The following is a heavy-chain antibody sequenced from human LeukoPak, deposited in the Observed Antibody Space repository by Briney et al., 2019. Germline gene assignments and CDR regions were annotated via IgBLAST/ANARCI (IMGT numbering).Heavy chain of an antibody. CDR3: ARDYDILTGSYNWFDP. CDR1: GGSFSSYA. Sequence: AWVNVSCKGSGGSFSSYAIRWVRQAPGQGLGWVGGIIPIFGTANYAQTFQGRVTITADKSTSTAYMELSSLRSEDTAVYYCARDYDILTGSYNWFDPWGQGTLVTVSS. D-gene: IGHD3-9*01. CDR2: IIPIFGTA. J-gene: IGHJ5*02. V-gene: IGHV1-69*06.